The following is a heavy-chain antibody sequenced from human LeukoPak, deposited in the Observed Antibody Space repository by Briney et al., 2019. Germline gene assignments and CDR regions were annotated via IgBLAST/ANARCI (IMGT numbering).Heavy chain of an antibody. CDR3: ARHSGISDYYYYGMDV. D-gene: IGHD2-15*01. J-gene: IGHJ6*02. V-gene: IGHV4-59*08. CDR2: IYYSGST. Sequence: SETLSLTCTVSGGSISSYYWSWIRQPPGKGLEWIAYIYYSGSTNYNPSLKSRVTISVDTSKNQFSLKLSSVTAADTAVYYCARHSGISDYYYYGMDVWGQGTTVTVSS. CDR1: GGSISSYY.